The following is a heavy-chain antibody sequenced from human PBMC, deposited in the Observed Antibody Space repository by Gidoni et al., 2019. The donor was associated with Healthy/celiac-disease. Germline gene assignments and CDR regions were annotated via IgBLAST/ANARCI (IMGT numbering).Heavy chain of an antibody. Sequence: EVQLVESGGGLVKPGGSLRLSCAASGFPFSSSSMNWVRQAPGKGLEWVSAISSSSSYIYYADSVKGRFTISRDNAKNSLYLQMNSLRAEDTAVYYCARYRGSGSNFDYWGQGTLVTVSS. V-gene: IGHV3-21*01. CDR1: GFPFSSSS. CDR3: ARYRGSGSNFDY. D-gene: IGHD3-10*01. CDR2: ISSSSSYI. J-gene: IGHJ4*02.